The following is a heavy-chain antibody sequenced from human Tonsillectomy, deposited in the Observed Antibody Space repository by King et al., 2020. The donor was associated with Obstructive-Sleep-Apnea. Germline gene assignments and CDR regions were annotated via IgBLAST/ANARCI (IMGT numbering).Heavy chain of an antibody. CDR2: VSGGGGST. CDR1: GFTFSSYA. CDR3: AKGISIFGVVDHAFDY. J-gene: IGHJ4*02. V-gene: IGHV3-23*04. Sequence: VQLVESGGGLIQPGGSLRLSCAASGFTFSSYAMSWVRQAPGKGLEWVSGVSGGGGSTYYADSVKGRFTISRDNSKNTLYLQLNSLRAEDTAVYYCAKGISIFGVVDHAFDYWGQGTLVTVSS. D-gene: IGHD3-3*01.